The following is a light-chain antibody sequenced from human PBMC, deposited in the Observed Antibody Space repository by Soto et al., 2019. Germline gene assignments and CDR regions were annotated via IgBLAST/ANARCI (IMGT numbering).Light chain of an antibody. V-gene: IGKV3-20*01. Sequence: EIVLTQSPGTLSLSPGERATLSCRASQSVNNDYLAWHQQKRGQAPRLLVYGASTRATGIPDRFSGSVSGTDFTLTISRLEPEDFAVYYCQQYGRSITFGGGTKVEIK. CDR3: QQYGRSIT. J-gene: IGKJ4*01. CDR2: GAS. CDR1: QSVNNDY.